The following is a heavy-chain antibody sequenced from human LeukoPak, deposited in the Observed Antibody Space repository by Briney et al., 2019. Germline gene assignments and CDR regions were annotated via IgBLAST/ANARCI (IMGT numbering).Heavy chain of an antibody. CDR2: IIPIFGTA. CDR1: GGTFSSYA. V-gene: IGHV1-69*06. Sequence: GSSVKVSCKASGGTFSSYAISWVRQAPGQGLEWMGRIIPIFGTANYAQKFQGRVTITADKSTSTAYMELSSLRSEDTAGYYCASKPIAAADAEYFQHWGQGTLVTVSS. D-gene: IGHD6-13*01. CDR3: ASKPIAAADAEYFQH. J-gene: IGHJ1*01.